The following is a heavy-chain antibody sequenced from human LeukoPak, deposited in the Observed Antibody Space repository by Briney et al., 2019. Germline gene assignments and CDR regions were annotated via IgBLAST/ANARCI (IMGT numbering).Heavy chain of an antibody. CDR3: ARALAGTQSYFDY. CDR2: IYYIGST. J-gene: IGHJ4*02. V-gene: IGHV4-59*01. D-gene: IGHD1-1*01. Sequence: PSETLSLTCTVSGGSISSYYWSWIRQPPGKGLEWIGYIYYIGSTNYNPSLKSRVTISVDTSKNQFSLKLRSVTAADTAVYYCARALAGTQSYFDYWGQGTLVTVSS. CDR1: GGSISSYY.